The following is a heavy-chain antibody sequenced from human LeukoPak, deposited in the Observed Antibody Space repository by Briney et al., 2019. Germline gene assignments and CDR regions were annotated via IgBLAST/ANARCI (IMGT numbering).Heavy chain of an antibody. Sequence: GGSLRLSCAGSGFTFSSYAMSWVRQGPGKGPVWVSRMKTDGTRIEYADSVKGRFTISRDNAKNTLFLQMSSLRVEDTAVYYCARGADHGGSYYPDWGQGTRVTVSS. CDR1: GFTFSSYA. CDR3: ARGADHGGSYYPD. CDR2: MKTDGTRI. J-gene: IGHJ4*02. V-gene: IGHV3-74*01. D-gene: IGHD3-10*01.